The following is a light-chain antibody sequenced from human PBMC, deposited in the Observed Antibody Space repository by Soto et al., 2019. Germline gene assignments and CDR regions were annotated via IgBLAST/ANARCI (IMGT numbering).Light chain of an antibody. V-gene: IGLV1-40*01. CDR1: SSNIGAGYD. CDR3: QSNDSSLSRLV. Sequence: QSVLTQPPSVSGAPGQRVTISCTGSSSNIGAGYDVHWYQQLPGTAPKLLIYGNSNRPSGVPDRFSGSKSGTSASLAITGLQAEDEADYYCQSNDSSLSRLVFGGGTKLTVL. J-gene: IGLJ2*01. CDR2: GNS.